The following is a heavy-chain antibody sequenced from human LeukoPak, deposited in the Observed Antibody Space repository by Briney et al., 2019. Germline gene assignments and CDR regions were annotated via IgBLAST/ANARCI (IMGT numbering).Heavy chain of an antibody. D-gene: IGHD6-19*01. Sequence: PGGSLRLSCAASGFTFSSYAMTWVRQAPGKGLEWVSGVKGGGDKTYYADSVKGRFTISRDNSKNTQYLQMSSLRDEDTAVYYCAKCLYSSGWYYFDYWGQGTLVTVSS. CDR1: GFTFSSYA. CDR2: VKGGGDKT. V-gene: IGHV3-23*01. J-gene: IGHJ4*02. CDR3: AKCLYSSGWYYFDY.